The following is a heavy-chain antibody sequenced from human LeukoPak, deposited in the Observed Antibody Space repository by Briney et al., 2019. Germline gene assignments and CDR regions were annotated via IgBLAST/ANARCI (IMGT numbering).Heavy chain of an antibody. V-gene: IGHV3-30*02. Sequence: GGSLRLSCAASGFTFSRYGMHWVRQAPGKGLEWVAFIRYDGSNKYYADSVKGRFTISRDNSKNTLYLQMNSLRAEDTAVYYCAKGYCSSTSCVGDAFDIWGQGTMVTVSS. J-gene: IGHJ3*02. CDR2: IRYDGSNK. D-gene: IGHD2-2*01. CDR3: AKGYCSSTSCVGDAFDI. CDR1: GFTFSRYG.